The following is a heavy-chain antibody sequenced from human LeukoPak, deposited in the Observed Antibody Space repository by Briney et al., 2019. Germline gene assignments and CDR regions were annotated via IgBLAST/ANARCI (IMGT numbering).Heavy chain of an antibody. J-gene: IGHJ3*02. CDR3: AKDRGQVWSNEAFYI. CDR1: GFTFSSYE. D-gene: IGHD5-18*01. V-gene: IGHV3-48*03. Sequence: PGGSLRLSCAASGFTFSSYEMNWVRQAPGKGLEWVSYISSSGSTIYYADSVKGRFTISRDNAKNTLYLQMNSLRVEDMAIYYCAKDRGQVWSNEAFYIWGQGTVVTVSS. CDR2: ISSSGSTI.